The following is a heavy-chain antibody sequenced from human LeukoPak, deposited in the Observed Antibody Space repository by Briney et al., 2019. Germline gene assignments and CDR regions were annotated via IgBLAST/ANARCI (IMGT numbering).Heavy chain of an antibody. D-gene: IGHD5-12*01. J-gene: IGHJ4*02. Sequence: GGALRLPWAAAGSNFSSYAMSWVRQAPGKGLEWVSAISGSGGSTYYADSVKGRFTISRDNSKNTLYLQMNSLRAEDTAVYYCAKDYSGYDFYAVWTWGYWGQGTLVTVSS. CDR3: AKDYSGYDFYAVWTWGY. V-gene: IGHV3-23*01. CDR2: ISGSGGST. CDR1: GSNFSSYA.